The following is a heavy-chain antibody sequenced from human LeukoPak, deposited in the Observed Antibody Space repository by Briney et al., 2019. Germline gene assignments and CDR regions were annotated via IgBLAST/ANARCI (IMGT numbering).Heavy chain of an antibody. J-gene: IGHJ4*02. CDR2: IYPGDSDT. V-gene: IGHV5-51*01. CDR3: ARQRGLRFESDY. D-gene: IGHD5-12*01. CDR1: GYTFINYW. Sequence: GESLKISCQGSGYTFINYWIGWVRQMPGKGLEWMGIIYPGDSDTRYSPSFQGQVTTSADKSISTAYLQWSSLKASDSAMYYCARQRGLRFESDYWGQGTLVTVSS.